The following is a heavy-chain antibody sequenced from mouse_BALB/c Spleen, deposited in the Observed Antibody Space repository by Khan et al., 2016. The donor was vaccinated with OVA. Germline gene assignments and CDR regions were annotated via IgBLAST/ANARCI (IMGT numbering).Heavy chain of an antibody. CDR3: AKGGYSEMSLFDY. V-gene: IGHV1-84*02. Sequence: QVRLQQSGPELVKPGASVKISCKASGFTFTDYYIHWVKQKPEQGLEWIGWIYPGSGNTKYNEKFKDMATLTVDTSSTTAYLQFSSLTSEDTAVYFGAKGGYSEMSLFDYWGQGTTLTVSS. CDR1: GFTFTDYY. CDR2: IYPGSGNT. J-gene: IGHJ2*01.